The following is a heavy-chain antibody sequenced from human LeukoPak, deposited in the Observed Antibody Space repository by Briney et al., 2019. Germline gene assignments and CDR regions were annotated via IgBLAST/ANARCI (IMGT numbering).Heavy chain of an antibody. CDR2: IIPIFGTA. Sequence: SVKVSCKASGGTFSSYAISWVRQAPGQGLEWMGGIIPIFGTANYAQKFQGRVTITTDESTSTAYMELSSLRSEDTAVYYCARGVVGTAISTFAAGNWLDPWGQGTLVTVSS. V-gene: IGHV1-69*05. CDR1: GGTFSSYA. CDR3: ARGVVGTAISTFAAGNWLDP. D-gene: IGHD2-21*02. J-gene: IGHJ5*02.